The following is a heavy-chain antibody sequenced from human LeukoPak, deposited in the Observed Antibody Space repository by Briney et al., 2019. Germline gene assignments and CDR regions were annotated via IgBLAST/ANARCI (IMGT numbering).Heavy chain of an antibody. V-gene: IGHV3-23*01. J-gene: IGHJ5*01. Sequence: GGSLRLSCAASGFSFSTYAMHWVRQAPGKGLEWVSGISSNGESTHYGDSVEGRFAISRDNAKKTLYLQMNSLRDEDTAVYYCVRGLDSWGLGTLVTVSS. CDR3: VRGLDS. D-gene: IGHD3-16*01. CDR2: ISSNGEST. CDR1: GFSFSTYA.